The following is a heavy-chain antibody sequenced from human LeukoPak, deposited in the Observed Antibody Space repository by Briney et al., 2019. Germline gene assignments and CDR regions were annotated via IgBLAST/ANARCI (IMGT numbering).Heavy chain of an antibody. J-gene: IGHJ4*02. D-gene: IGHD3-10*01. V-gene: IGHV4-31*03. CDR2: IYYSGST. Sequence: PSETLSLTCTVSGGSISSGGYYWSWIRQHPGKGLEWIGYIYYSGSTYYNPSLKSRVTISVDTSKNQFSLKLSSVTAADTAVYYCARGLGEFHILYYFDYWGQGTLVTVSS. CDR1: GGSISSGGYY. CDR3: ARGLGEFHILYYFDY.